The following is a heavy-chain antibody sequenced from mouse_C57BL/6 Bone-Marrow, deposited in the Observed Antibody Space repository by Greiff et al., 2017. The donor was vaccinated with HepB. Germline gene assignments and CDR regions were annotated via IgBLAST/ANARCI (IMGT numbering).Heavy chain of an antibody. Sequence: VKLVESGPGLVAPSQSLSITCTVSGFSLTSYGVHWVRQPPGKGLEWLVVIWSDGSTTYNSALKSRLSISKDNSKSQVFLKMNSLQTDDTAMYYCARHGAVVAEYYAMDYWGQGTSVTVSS. J-gene: IGHJ4*01. CDR1: GFSLTSYG. CDR2: IWSDGST. CDR3: ARHGAVVAEYYAMDY. V-gene: IGHV2-6-1*01. D-gene: IGHD1-1*01.